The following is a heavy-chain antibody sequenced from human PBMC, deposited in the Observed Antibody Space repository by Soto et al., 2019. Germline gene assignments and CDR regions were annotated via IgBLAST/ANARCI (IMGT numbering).Heavy chain of an antibody. CDR1: GGSFSGYY. J-gene: IGHJ4*02. Sequence: QGQLQQWGAGLLKPSETLSLTCAVYGGSFSGYYWSWIRQPPGKGLEWIGEINHSGSTNYNPSLKSRVTLSVDTSNNQFSLKLSSVTAADTDVYYCAREGYCSGGSCYSRTLDYWGQGTLVTVSS. D-gene: IGHD2-15*01. CDR2: INHSGST. V-gene: IGHV4-34*01. CDR3: AREGYCSGGSCYSRTLDY.